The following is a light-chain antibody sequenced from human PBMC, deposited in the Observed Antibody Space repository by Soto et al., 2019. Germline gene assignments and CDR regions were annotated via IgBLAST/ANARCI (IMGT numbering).Light chain of an antibody. CDR3: QQYGRSPYT. Sequence: EVVLTQSPDTLSLSPGERATLSCRASQSVSNNWLAWYQQKPGQAPRLLIYAASSRPGGIPDKFSGCWSGTDFTLTIIRLEPEDFAVYYCQQYGRSPYTFAQGTKLEI. J-gene: IGKJ2*01. CDR2: AAS. CDR1: QSVSNNW. V-gene: IGKV3-20*01.